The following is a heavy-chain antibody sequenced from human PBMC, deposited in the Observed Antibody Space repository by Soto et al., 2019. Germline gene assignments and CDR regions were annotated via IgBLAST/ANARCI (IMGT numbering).Heavy chain of an antibody. J-gene: IGHJ4*02. Sequence: PGGSLRLSCEASGLTLSFYAMHWVRQAPGKGLEWLALITFDGGLTQYADSVKGRFTISRDNSKNTVYLQMDGLRAEDTAMYYCAKPFQKWNEANFDYWGPGTLVTVSS. CDR3: AKPFQKWNEANFDY. CDR1: GLTLSFYA. D-gene: IGHD1-1*01. V-gene: IGHV3-30*02. CDR2: ITFDGGLT.